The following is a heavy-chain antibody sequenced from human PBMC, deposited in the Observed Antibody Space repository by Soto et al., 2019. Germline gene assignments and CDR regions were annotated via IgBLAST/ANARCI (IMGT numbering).Heavy chain of an antibody. D-gene: IGHD2-15*01. V-gene: IGHV4-59*08. J-gene: IGHJ4*02. CDR2: IYYSGST. CDR3: ARQEAATGEFDY. CDR1: GGSISSYY. Sequence: QVQLQESGPGLVKPSETLSLTCTVSGGSISSYYWSWIRQPPGKGLEWIGYIYYSGSTNYNPSLKSRVTISVDTSKNQFSLKLSSVTATDTAVYYCARQEAATGEFDYWGQGTLVTVSS.